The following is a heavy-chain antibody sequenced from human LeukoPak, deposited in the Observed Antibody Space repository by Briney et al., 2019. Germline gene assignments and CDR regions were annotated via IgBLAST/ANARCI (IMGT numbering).Heavy chain of an antibody. CDR1: GFTFSDYY. CDR2: ISSSGSTI. CDR3: ARDHGIPGSGSYKFDY. V-gene: IGHV3-11*04. Sequence: PGGSLRLSCAASGFTFSDYYMSWIRQAPGKGLEWVSYISSSGSTIYYADSVKGRFTISRDYAKNLLYLQMNSLRVEDTAVYYCARDHGIPGSGSYKFDYWGQGTLVTVSS. D-gene: IGHD3-10*01. J-gene: IGHJ4*02.